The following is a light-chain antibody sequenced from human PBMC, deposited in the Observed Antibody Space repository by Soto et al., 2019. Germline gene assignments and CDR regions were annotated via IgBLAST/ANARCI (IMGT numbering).Light chain of an antibody. V-gene: IGKV1-39*01. CDR3: RQSYSTPT. J-gene: IGKJ5*01. CDR2: AAS. CDR1: QTISSW. Sequence: DIQMTQSPSTLSASVGDRVTISCRASQTISSWLAWYQQKPGKAPKLLIYAASSLQSGVPSRFSGSGSGTDFTLTISSLQPEDFATYYCRQSYSTPTFGQGTRLEIK.